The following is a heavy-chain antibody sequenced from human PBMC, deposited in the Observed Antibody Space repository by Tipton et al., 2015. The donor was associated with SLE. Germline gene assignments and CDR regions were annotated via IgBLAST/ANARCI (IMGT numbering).Heavy chain of an antibody. CDR1: GFTFDDYA. V-gene: IGHV3-9*01. D-gene: IGHD5-12*01. CDR2: ISWNGGST. CDR3: AKDQDKSGFPYNACDM. Sequence: SLRLSCAASGFTFDDYAMHWVRQIPGKGLEWVSGISWNGGSTGYEDSVKGRFTISRDNAKNSLYLQMDSLRPEDTALHFCAKDQDKSGFPYNACDMWGPGTMVIVS. J-gene: IGHJ3*02.